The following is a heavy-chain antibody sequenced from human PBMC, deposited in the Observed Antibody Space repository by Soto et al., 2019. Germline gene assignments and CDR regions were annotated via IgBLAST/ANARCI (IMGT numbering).Heavy chain of an antibody. V-gene: IGHV3-30*18. Sequence: QVQLVESGGGVVQPGRSLRLSCAASGFTFSSYGMHWVRQAPGKGLEWVAVISYDGSNKYYADSVKGRFTISRDNSKNTLYLQMNSLRAEDTAVYYCAKAMYYDILTGLPNYNWFDPWGQGTLVTVSS. CDR1: GFTFSSYG. J-gene: IGHJ5*02. CDR3: AKAMYYDILTGLPNYNWFDP. CDR2: ISYDGSNK. D-gene: IGHD3-9*01.